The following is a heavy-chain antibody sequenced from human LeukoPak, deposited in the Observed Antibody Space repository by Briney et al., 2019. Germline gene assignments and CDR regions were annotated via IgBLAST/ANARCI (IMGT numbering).Heavy chain of an antibody. CDR1: GFTFSTYW. D-gene: IGHD1-26*01. J-gene: IGHJ4*02. V-gene: IGHV3-74*01. CDR2: INSDGSIA. CDR3: ARGEWDLRD. Sequence: PGGSLRLSCAASGFTFSTYWMHWVRQVPGKGLVWVSRINSDGSIADYADAVKGRFTISRDNARNTLYLEMNSLRAEDTAFYHCARGEWDLRDWGQGTLVIVSS.